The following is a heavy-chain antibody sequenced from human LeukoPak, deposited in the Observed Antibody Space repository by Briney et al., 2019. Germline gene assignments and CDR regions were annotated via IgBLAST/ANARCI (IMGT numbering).Heavy chain of an antibody. CDR1: GFTFSSYA. Sequence: PGGSLRLSCAASGFTFSSYAMSWVRQAPGKGLEWVSTISGSDGTTYYADSVKGRFTISRDDSKNTLYLRMNSLRAEDTAVYYCAKEGGSSIWSGSHFDYWGQGTLVTVSS. D-gene: IGHD3-3*01. V-gene: IGHV3-23*01. J-gene: IGHJ4*02. CDR3: AKEGGSSIWSGSHFDY. CDR2: ISGSDGTT.